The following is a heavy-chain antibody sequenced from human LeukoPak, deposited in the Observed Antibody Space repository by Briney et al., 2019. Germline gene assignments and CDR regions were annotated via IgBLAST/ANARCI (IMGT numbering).Heavy chain of an antibody. CDR3: ARHHYYGSSGDI. D-gene: IGHD3-22*01. J-gene: IGHJ3*02. V-gene: IGHV4-59*08. Sequence: SETLSLTCTVSGGSISSYYWSWIRQPPGKGLEWIGYIYYSGSTNYNPSLKSRVTISVDTSKNQFSLKLSSVTAADTAVYYCARHHYYGSSGDIWGQGTMVTVSS. CDR2: IYYSGST. CDR1: GGSISSYY.